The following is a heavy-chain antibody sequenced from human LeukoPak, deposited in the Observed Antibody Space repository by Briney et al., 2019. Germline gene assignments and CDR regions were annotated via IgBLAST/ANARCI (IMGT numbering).Heavy chain of an antibody. CDR2: MNPNSGNT. D-gene: IGHD6-13*01. CDR1: GYTFTSYD. CDR3: ARGRLYIAAAGTFNWFDP. V-gene: IGHV1-8*01. J-gene: IGHJ5*02. Sequence: ASVKVSCKASGYTFTSYDINWVRQATGQGLEWMGWMNPNSGNTGYAQKFQGRVTMTRNTSISTAYMELSSLRSEDTAVYYCARGRLYIAAAGTFNWFDPWGQGTLVTVSS.